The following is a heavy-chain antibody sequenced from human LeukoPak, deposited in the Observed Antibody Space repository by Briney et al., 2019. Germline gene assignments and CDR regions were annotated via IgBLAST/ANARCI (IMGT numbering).Heavy chain of an antibody. J-gene: IGHJ3*01. CDR2: ISGSGGST. CDR3: AKDPKYSTSSKVFGV. D-gene: IGHD6-6*01. Sequence: GGSLRLSCAASGFTFSSYAMSWVRQAPGKGLEWVSAISGSGGSTYYADSVKGRFTVSRDSSKNTLNLQMNSLRAEDTAVYFCAKDPKYSTSSKVFGVWGQGTMVTVSS. CDR1: GFTFSSYA. V-gene: IGHV3-23*01.